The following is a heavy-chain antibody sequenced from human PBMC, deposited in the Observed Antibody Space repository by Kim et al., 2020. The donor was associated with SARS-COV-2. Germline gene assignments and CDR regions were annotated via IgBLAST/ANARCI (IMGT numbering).Heavy chain of an antibody. CDR2: ISGSGGST. J-gene: IGHJ3*02. D-gene: IGHD1-26*01. Sequence: GGSLRLSCAASGFTFSSYAMSWVRQAPGKGLEWVSAISGSGGSTYYADSVKGRFTISRDNSKNTLYLQMNSLRAEDTAVYYCAKLIYSSGSYSAAFDIWGQGTMVTVSS. CDR1: GFTFSSYA. V-gene: IGHV3-23*01. CDR3: AKLIYSSGSYSAAFDI.